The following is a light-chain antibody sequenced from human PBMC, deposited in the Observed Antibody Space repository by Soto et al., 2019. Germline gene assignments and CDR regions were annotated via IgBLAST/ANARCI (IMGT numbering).Light chain of an antibody. J-gene: IGLJ1*01. V-gene: IGLV2-11*01. CDR1: SSDVGGYNS. Sequence: QSVLTQPRSVSGSPGQSVTISCTGTSSDVGGYNSVSWYQQHPGKAPKLMIYAVTKRPSGVPARFSGSKSGNTASLTISGLQAEDEADYCCCSYAGAYTVVFGTGTKLTVL. CDR3: CSYAGAYTVV. CDR2: AVT.